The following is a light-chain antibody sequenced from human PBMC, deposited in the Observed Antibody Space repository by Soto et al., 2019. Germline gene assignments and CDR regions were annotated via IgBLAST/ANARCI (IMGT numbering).Light chain of an antibody. CDR2: GAS. Sequence: EIVLTQSPGTLSLSPGERATLSCRASQSVTNNYLAWYQQQPGQAPSLLIYGASSRATGIPDRFSGSGSGTDFTLTISRLEPEDFAVYYCQQYGSSPPTVTFGQGTRLEIK. J-gene: IGKJ5*01. CDR1: QSVTNNY. V-gene: IGKV3-20*01. CDR3: QQYGSSPPTVT.